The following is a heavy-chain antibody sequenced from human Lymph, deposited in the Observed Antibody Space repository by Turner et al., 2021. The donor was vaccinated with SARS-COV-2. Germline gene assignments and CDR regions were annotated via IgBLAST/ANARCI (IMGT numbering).Heavy chain of an antibody. Sequence: EVQLVESGGGLVQPGGSLKLYRAASGITVSRNYMSWVRQAPGKGMEWVSVIYSGGSSYYADSVKGRFTISRHNSKNTLYLQMNSLSAEDTAVYYCARDLDTAGGMDVWGQGTTVTVSS. V-gene: IGHV3-53*04. CDR2: IYSGGSS. CDR3: ARDLDTAGGMDV. CDR1: GITVSRNY. D-gene: IGHD5-18*01. J-gene: IGHJ6*02.